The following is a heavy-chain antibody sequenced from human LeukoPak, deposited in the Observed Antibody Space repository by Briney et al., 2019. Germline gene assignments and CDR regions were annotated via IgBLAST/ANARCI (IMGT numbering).Heavy chain of an antibody. V-gene: IGHV1-46*01. CDR1: GYTFTTYY. CDR2: INPSGGST. D-gene: IGHD6-19*01. CDR3: ARDPSNTSGRYAYFDY. J-gene: IGHJ4*02. Sequence: GASVKVSCKASGYTFTTYYMHWVRQAPGQGLEWMGIINPSGGSTSNAQKFQGRVTMTRDTSTSTVYMELSSLRSEDTAVYYCARDPSNTSGRYAYFDYWGQGTLVTVSS.